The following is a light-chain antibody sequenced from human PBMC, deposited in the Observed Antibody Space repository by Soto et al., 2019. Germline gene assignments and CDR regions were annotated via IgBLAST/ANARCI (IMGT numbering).Light chain of an antibody. Sequence: QSALTQPASVSGSPGQSITISCTGTRSDVGSHNLVSWYQQHPGQAPKLMIYEVTNRPLGVSTRFSASKSGNTASLTISGLQAEDEADYYCCSYGGSRAVFGGGTQLTVL. CDR3: CSYGGSRAV. CDR1: RSDVGSHNL. V-gene: IGLV2-23*02. J-gene: IGLJ7*01. CDR2: EVT.